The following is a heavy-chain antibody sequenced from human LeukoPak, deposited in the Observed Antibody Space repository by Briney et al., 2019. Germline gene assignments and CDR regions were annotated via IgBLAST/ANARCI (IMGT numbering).Heavy chain of an antibody. CDR2: MNPNSGNT. CDR3: ARVVVAVFGVMVHSNYFDS. V-gene: IGHV1-8*01. D-gene: IGHD3-3*01. CDR1: GDTFTSYD. J-gene: IGHJ4*02. Sequence: ASLKVSCKASGDTFTSYDINWVRQAPGQGLEWMGWMNPNSGNTGYAQKFQGRVTMTRNTSISTAYMELSSLRSEDTAVYYCARVVVAVFGVMVHSNYFDSWDQGTLITVSS.